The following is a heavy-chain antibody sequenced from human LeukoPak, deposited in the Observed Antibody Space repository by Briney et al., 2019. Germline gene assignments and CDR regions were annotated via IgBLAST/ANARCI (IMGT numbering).Heavy chain of an antibody. D-gene: IGHD4-17*01. Sequence: PGGSLRLSCAAAGFTFSSYEMNWVREAPGKVLEWVSYISSSGSTIYYADSVKSRFTISRDNAKNSLYLQMNSLRAEDTAVYYCARDGGLSADYGDYVLGVGDAFDIWGQGTMVTVSS. CDR2: ISSSGSTI. CDR1: GFTFSSYE. J-gene: IGHJ3*02. CDR3: ARDGGLSADYGDYVLGVGDAFDI. V-gene: IGHV3-48*03.